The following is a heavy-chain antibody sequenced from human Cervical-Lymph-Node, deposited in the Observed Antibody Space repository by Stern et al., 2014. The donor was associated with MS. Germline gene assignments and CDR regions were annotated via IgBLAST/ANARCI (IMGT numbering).Heavy chain of an antibody. Sequence: VQLVQSGGGVVQPGRSLRLSCAASGLTFSSYGMHWVRQAPGKGLEWVAVISYDGSNKYYADSVKGRFTISRDNSKNTLYLQMNSLRAEDTAVYYCAKDLGGSYYHYYYGMDVWGQGTTVTVSS. V-gene: IGHV3-30*18. CDR3: AKDLGGSYYHYYYGMDV. J-gene: IGHJ6*02. CDR2: ISYDGSNK. CDR1: GLTFSSYG. D-gene: IGHD1-26*01.